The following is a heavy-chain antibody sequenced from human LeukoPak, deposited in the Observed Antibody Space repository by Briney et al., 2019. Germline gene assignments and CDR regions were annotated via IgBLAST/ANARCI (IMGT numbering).Heavy chain of an antibody. CDR3: ARAYYYGSGSYYNSEGWFDP. Sequence: GESLKISCKGSGYSFTSYWIGWVRQMPGKGLEWMGIIYPGDSDTRYSPSFQGQVTISADKSISTAYLQWSSLKASDTAMYYCARAYYYGSGSYYNSEGWFDPWGQGTLVTVSS. CDR2: IYPGDSDT. D-gene: IGHD3-10*01. V-gene: IGHV5-51*01. CDR1: GYSFTSYW. J-gene: IGHJ5*02.